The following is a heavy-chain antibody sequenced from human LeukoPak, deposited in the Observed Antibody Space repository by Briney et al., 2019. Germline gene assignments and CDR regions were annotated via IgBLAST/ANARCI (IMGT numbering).Heavy chain of an antibody. J-gene: IGHJ5*02. CDR2: TYYSGST. Sequence: SETLSLTCTVSGGSISTYYWSWIRQPPGKGLEWIGHTYYSGSTTYNPSLKSRVNISVDRSRNQFSLKLSSVTAADTALYYCAREYCGGGSCGWFDPWGQGTLVTVSS. CDR3: AREYCGGGSCGWFDP. V-gene: IGHV4-59*01. CDR1: GGSISTYY. D-gene: IGHD2-15*01.